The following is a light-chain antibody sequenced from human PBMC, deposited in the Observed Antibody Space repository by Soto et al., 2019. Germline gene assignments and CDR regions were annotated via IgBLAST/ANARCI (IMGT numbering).Light chain of an antibody. CDR3: CSYAGINTFYV. CDR1: SSDVGSYNL. J-gene: IGLJ1*01. V-gene: IGLV2-23*02. Sequence: QSALTQPASVSGSPGQSITISCTGTSSDVGSYNLVSWYQQHPGKPPKLMLYEVSKRPSGVSNRFSGSKSGNTASLTISGLQAEDEADYYCCSYAGINTFYVFGTGTKLTVL. CDR2: EVS.